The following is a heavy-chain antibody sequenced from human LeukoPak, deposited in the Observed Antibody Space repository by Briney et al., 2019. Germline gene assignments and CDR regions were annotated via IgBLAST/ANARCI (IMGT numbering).Heavy chain of an antibody. CDR1: GGSISSYY. CDR3: ARHKSGRRYYGSGSYQIWVFDY. CDR2: IYYSGST. Sequence: SETLSLTCTVSGGSISSYYWSWIRQPPGKGLEWIGYIYYSGSTNYNPSLKSRVTISVDTSKNQFSLKLSSVTAADTAVYYCARHKSGRRYYGSGSYQIWVFDYWGQGTLVTVSS. V-gene: IGHV4-59*08. D-gene: IGHD3-10*01. J-gene: IGHJ4*02.